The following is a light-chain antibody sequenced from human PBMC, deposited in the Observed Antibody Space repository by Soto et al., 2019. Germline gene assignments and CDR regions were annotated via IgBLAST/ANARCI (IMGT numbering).Light chain of an antibody. V-gene: IGKV1-5*03. J-gene: IGKJ1*01. CDR3: QPYKSSST. CDR2: KAS. CDR1: ESISIW. Sequence: IPLTPSRSTVAAEVGDTVTITCRASESISIWLAWYQQKPGKAPNLLINKASSLQSEVPSRFSGSGSGTEFTLTITSLQPDDFGVYYCQPYKSSSTFGQGT.